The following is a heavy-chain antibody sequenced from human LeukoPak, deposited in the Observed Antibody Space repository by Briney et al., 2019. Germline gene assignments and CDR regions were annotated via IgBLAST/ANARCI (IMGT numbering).Heavy chain of an antibody. V-gene: IGHV1-69*05. CDR1: GGTFSSYA. Sequence: SVKVSCKASGGTFSSYAISWVRQAPGQGLEWMGGIIPIFGTANYAQKFQGRVTITTDESTSTAYMELGSLRSEDTAVYYCARITTMVRGVLSYWGQGTLVTVSS. CDR2: IIPIFGTA. D-gene: IGHD3-10*01. CDR3: ARITTMVRGVLSY. J-gene: IGHJ4*02.